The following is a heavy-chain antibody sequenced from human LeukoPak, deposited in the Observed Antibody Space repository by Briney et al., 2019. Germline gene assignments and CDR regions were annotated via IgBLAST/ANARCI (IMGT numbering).Heavy chain of an antibody. Sequence: ASVKVSCKASGYTFTSYGISWVRQAPGHGLEWMGWISAYNGNTNYAQKLQGRVTMTTDTSTSTDYMELRRLRSDDTAVYYCARDAPEAAAGTGYYYGMDVWGQGTTVTVSS. J-gene: IGHJ6*02. CDR2: ISAYNGNT. D-gene: IGHD6-13*01. CDR1: GYTFTSYG. CDR3: ARDAPEAAAGTGYYYGMDV. V-gene: IGHV1-18*01.